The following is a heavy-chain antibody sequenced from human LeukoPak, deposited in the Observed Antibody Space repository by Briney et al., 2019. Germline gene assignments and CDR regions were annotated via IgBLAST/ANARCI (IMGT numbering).Heavy chain of an antibody. J-gene: IGHJ5*02. D-gene: IGHD3-22*01. V-gene: IGHV3-23*01. CDR1: GFTFSSYA. CDR2: ISGSGGST. CDR3: AKGHDSSGYYWDWFDP. Sequence: GGSLRLSCAASGFTFSSYAMSWVRQAPGKGLEWVSAISGSGGSTYYADSVKGRFTISRDNSKNTLYLHMNSLRAEDTAVYYCAKGHDSSGYYWDWFDPWGQGTLVTVSS.